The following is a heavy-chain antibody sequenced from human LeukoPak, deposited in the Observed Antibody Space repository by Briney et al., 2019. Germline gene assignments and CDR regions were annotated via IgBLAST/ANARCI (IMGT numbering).Heavy chain of an antibody. J-gene: IGHJ4*02. CDR3: ARSAVAEFRFDY. CDR1: GFTFSSYA. D-gene: IGHD6-19*01. CDR2: ISSNGGST. Sequence: PGGSLRLSCAASGFTFSSYAMHWVRQAPGKGLEYVSAISSNGGSTYYANSVKGRFTISRGNSKNTLYLQMGSLRAEDMAVYYCARSAVAEFRFDYWGQGTLVTVSS. V-gene: IGHV3-64*01.